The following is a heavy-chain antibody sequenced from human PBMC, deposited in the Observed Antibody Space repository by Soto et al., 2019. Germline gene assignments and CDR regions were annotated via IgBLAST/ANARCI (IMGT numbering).Heavy chain of an antibody. CDR1: GGSVSSGSYY. J-gene: IGHJ4*02. V-gene: IGHV4-61*01. CDR2: NYYSGSP. CDR3: AGARTYYYDSSGYSLFDY. Sequence: SETLSLACTVSGGSVSSGSYYCSWIRQPPGKGLEWIGYNYYSGSPNYNPSLKSRVTISVDTSKNQFSLKLSSVTAADTAVYYCAGARTYYYDSSGYSLFDYWGQVTLVTVS. D-gene: IGHD3-22*01.